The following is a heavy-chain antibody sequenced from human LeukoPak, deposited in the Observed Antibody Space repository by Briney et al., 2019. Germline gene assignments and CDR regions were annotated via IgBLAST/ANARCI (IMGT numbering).Heavy chain of an antibody. J-gene: IGHJ5*02. CDR3: ARQYCSGGSCYGWFDP. Sequence: SETLSLTCTVSGGSISSSSYYWGWIRQPPGKGLEWIGSIYYSGSTYYNPSLKSRVTISVDTSKNQFSLKLSSVTVADTAVYYCARQYCSGGSCYGWFDPWGQGTLVTVSS. D-gene: IGHD2-15*01. CDR2: IYYSGST. V-gene: IGHV4-39*01. CDR1: GGSISSSSYY.